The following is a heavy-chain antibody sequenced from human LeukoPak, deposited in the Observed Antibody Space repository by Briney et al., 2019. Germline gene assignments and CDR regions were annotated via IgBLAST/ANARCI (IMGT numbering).Heavy chain of an antibody. V-gene: IGHV3-30-3*01. CDR1: GFTFSSYA. J-gene: IGHJ4*02. D-gene: IGHD1-26*01. CDR3: ARVRYSGSYFFDY. CDR2: ISYDGSNK. Sequence: PGGSLRLSCAASGFTFSSYAMHWVRQAPGKGLEWAAVISYDGSNKYYADSVKGRFTISRDNSKNTLYLQMNSLRAEDTAVYYCARVRYSGSYFFDYWGQGTLVTVSS.